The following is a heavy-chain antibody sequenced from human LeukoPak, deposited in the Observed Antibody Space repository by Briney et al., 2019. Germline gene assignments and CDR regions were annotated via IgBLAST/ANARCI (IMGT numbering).Heavy chain of an antibody. D-gene: IGHD3-16*01. CDR3: ARDPFGGGGLR. J-gene: IGHJ4*02. V-gene: IGHV3-21*01. CDR1: GFTFSSYS. Sequence: EGSLRLSCAASGFTFSSYSMNWVRQAPGKGLEWVSSISSSSSYIYYADSVKGRFTISRDNAKNSLYLQMNSLRAEDTAVYYCARDPFGGGGLRWGQGTLVTVSS. CDR2: ISSSSSYI.